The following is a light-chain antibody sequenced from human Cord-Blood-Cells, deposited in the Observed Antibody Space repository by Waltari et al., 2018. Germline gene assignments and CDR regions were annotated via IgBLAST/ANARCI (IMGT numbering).Light chain of an antibody. J-gene: IGKJ1*01. Sequence: EIVLTQSPATLSLSPGERDTLSCRASQSVSSYLAWYQQKPGQAPRLLIYDASNRATGIPARFSGSGSGTDFTLTISSLEPEDFAVYYCQQRSNWLTWTFGQGTKVEIK. CDR1: QSVSSY. CDR2: DAS. CDR3: QQRSNWLTWT. V-gene: IGKV3-11*01.